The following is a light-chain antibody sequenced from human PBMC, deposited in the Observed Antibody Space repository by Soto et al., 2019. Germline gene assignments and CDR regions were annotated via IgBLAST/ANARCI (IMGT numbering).Light chain of an antibody. CDR1: QSVSSN. CDR3: QQYNNWPMYT. CDR2: GAS. Sequence: EIVMTQYPATLSVSPGERATLSCRASQSVSSNLAWYQQKPGQAPRLLIYGASTRATGIPARFSGSGSGTEFTLTISSLQSEDFAVYYCQQYNNWPMYTFGQGTRLENK. V-gene: IGKV3-15*01. J-gene: IGKJ5*01.